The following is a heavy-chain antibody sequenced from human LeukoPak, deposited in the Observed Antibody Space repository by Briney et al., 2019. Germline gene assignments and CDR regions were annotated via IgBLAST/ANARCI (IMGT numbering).Heavy chain of an antibody. CDR1: GYTFTTYG. CDR3: ARDLGYHLLTNYYYYGMDV. J-gene: IGHJ6*02. CDR2: ISPYNANT. Sequence: ASVKVSFKTSGYTFTTYGISWVRQAPGQGLEWMGWISPYNANTNYAQKLQGRVTMTTDTSTSTAYMELRSLRSDDTAVYYCARDLGYHLLTNYYYYGMDVWAKGPRSPSP. V-gene: IGHV1-18*01. D-gene: IGHD2-2*01.